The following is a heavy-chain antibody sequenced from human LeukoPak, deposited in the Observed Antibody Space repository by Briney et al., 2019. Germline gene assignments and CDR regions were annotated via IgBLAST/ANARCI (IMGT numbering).Heavy chain of an antibody. Sequence: GGSLRLSGAASGFTFRNYEMNWVRQAPGKGLEWVSYISGSGTIIYYADSVRSRFTISRDNAKNSLYLQMNSLRAEDTAVYYCASGPAVEGWFDPWGQGALVSVSS. CDR2: ISGSGTII. CDR1: GFTFRNYE. CDR3: ASGPAVEGWFDP. V-gene: IGHV3-48*03. D-gene: IGHD6-19*01. J-gene: IGHJ5*02.